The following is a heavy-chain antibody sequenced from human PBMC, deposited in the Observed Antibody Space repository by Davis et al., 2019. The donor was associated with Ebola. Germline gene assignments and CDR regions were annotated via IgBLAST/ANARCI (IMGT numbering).Heavy chain of an antibody. D-gene: IGHD6-13*01. Sequence: GGSLRLSCAASGFTFSTAWMNWVRQAPGKGLEWVGRIKSKTDGGTTDYAAPVKGRFTISRDDSKNTAYLQMNSLKTEDTAVYYCTQAAAGTNYYYYYGMDVWGQGTTVTVSS. CDR1: GFTFSTAW. J-gene: IGHJ6*02. CDR2: IKSKTDGGTT. CDR3: TQAAAGTNYYYYYGMDV. V-gene: IGHV3-15*07.